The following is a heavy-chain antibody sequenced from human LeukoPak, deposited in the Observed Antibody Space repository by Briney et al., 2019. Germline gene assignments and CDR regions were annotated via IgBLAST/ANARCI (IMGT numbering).Heavy chain of an antibody. V-gene: IGHV3-23*01. D-gene: IGHD2-2*01. Sequence: PGGSLRLSCAASGFTFSSYAMSWVRQAPGKGLEWVSGISGSGGSTFYADSVKGRFTISRDNSKNTLYLQMNSLRAEDTAVYYCAKEGVSTSCCALGYWGQGTLVTVSS. CDR1: GFTFSSYA. CDR2: ISGSGGST. J-gene: IGHJ4*02. CDR3: AKEGVSTSCCALGY.